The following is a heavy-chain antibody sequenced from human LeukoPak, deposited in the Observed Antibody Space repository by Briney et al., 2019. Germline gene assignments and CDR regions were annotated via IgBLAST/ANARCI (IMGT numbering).Heavy chain of an antibody. D-gene: IGHD2-2*01. J-gene: IGHJ4*02. CDR3: ARAPLKYCSSTSCSSDY. CDR1: GGSISSYY. V-gene: IGHV4-59*01. CDR2: IYYSGST. Sequence: SETLSLTCTVSGGSISSYYWSWIRQPPGKGLEWIGNIYYSGSTNYNPSLKSRVTISVDTSKNQFSLKLSSVTAADTAVYYCARAPLKYCSSTSCSSDYWGQGTLVTVSS.